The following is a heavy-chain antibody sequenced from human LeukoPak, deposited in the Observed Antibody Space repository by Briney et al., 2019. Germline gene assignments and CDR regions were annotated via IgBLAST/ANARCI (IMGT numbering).Heavy chain of an antibody. J-gene: IGHJ4*02. D-gene: IGHD6-19*01. CDR1: GFTFSSYA. V-gene: IGHV3-23*01. Sequence: GGSLRLSCAASGFTFSSYAMSWVRQAPGKGLEWVSAISGSGGATYYADSVKGRFTISRDNSKNTLYLQMNSLRAEDTAVYYCARGGIVVAGKSYFDYWGQGTLVTVSS. CDR3: ARGGIVVAGKSYFDY. CDR2: ISGSGGAT.